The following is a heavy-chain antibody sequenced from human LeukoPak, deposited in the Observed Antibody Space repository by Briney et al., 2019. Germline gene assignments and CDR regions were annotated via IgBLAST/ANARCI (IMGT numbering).Heavy chain of an antibody. Sequence: PSETLSLTCTVSGGPISTTDDYWGWLRQPPGKGPEWIGSIYYTGRTFYNPSLKSRVTISEDPSKNQFSLKLRSVTAADTAVYYCAREDGTAMDNAFNIWGQGTMVTVSS. CDR2: IYYTGRT. CDR3: AREDGTAMDNAFNI. V-gene: IGHV4-39*07. J-gene: IGHJ3*02. D-gene: IGHD5-18*01. CDR1: GGPISTTDDY.